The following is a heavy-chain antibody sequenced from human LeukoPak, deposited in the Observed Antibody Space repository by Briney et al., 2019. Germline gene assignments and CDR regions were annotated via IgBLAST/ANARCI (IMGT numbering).Heavy chain of an antibody. D-gene: IGHD6-13*01. CDR3: ARDDESSSWYLPFPDY. CDR2: ISGSGGST. Sequence: GGSLRLSCAASGFTFSSYAMSWVRQAPGKGLEWAAAISGSGGSTYYADSVKGRFTISRDNAKNSLYLQMNSLRAEDTAVYYCARDDESSSWYLPFPDYWGQGTLVTVSS. CDR1: GFTFSSYA. V-gene: IGHV3-23*01. J-gene: IGHJ4*02.